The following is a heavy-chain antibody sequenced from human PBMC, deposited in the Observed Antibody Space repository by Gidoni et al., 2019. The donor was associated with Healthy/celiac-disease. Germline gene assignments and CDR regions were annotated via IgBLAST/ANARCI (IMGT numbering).Heavy chain of an antibody. Sequence: EVQLVESGGGLVQPGGSLRLSCAASGFTFSGYWMSWVRQAPGKGLEWVANIKQDGSEKYYVDSVKGRFTISRDNAKNSLYLQMNSLRAEDTAVYYCAREGTVVVPAANDYWGQGTLVTVSS. J-gene: IGHJ4*02. CDR1: GFTFSGYW. V-gene: IGHV3-7*03. CDR3: AREGTVVVPAANDY. CDR2: IKQDGSEK. D-gene: IGHD2-2*01.